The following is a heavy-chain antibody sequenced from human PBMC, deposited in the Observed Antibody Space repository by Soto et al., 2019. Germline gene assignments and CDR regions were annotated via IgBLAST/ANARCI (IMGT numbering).Heavy chain of an antibody. CDR3: ARPLSGRYSHYYYGMDV. D-gene: IGHD1-26*01. J-gene: IGHJ6*02. V-gene: IGHV1-69*13. CDR1: GGTFSSYA. Sequence: SVKVSCKASGGTFSSYAISWVRQAPGQGLEWMGGIIPIFGTANYAQKFQGRVTITADESTSTAYMELSSLRSEDTAVYYCARPLSGRYSHYYYGMDVWGQGTTVTVSS. CDR2: IIPIFGTA.